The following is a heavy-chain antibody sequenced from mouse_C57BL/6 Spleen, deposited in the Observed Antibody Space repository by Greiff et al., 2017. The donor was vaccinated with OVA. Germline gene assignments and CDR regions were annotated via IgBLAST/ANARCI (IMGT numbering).Heavy chain of an antibody. V-gene: IGHV1-39*01. CDR2: INPNYGTT. J-gene: IGHJ2*01. CDR3: ARSEGFSYYGMGDY. CDR1: GYSFTDYN. D-gene: IGHD1-1*01. Sequence: EVKLQESGPELVKPGASVKISCKASGYSFTDYNMNWVKQSNGKSLEWIGVINPNYGTTSYNQKFKGKATLTVDQSSSTAYMQLNSLTSEDSAVYYCARSEGFSYYGMGDYWGQGTTLTVSS.